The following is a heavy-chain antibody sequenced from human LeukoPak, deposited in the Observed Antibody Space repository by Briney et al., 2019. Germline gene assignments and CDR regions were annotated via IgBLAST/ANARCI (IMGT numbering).Heavy chain of an antibody. J-gene: IGHJ4*02. CDR2: IKYDGDEE. CDR1: GFTFSDYW. V-gene: IGHV3-7*01. D-gene: IGHD6-13*01. CDR3: KSGGAAPGSFDN. Sequence: GGSLRHSCAASGFTFSDYWMSWMRQAPGKGLEWVANIKYDGDEEYYVDSVKGRFTISRDNAKNSLYLQLNSLRVEDTAVYYCKSGGAAPGSFDNWGQGTLVTVAP.